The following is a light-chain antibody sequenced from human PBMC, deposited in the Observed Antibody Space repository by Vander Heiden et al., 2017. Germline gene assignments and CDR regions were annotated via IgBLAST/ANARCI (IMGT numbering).Light chain of an antibody. Sequence: DIQMMQSPSTLSASVGDTVTITCRAGQSVGFWLAWYQQKPGKAPNLLIYKASSLESGVPSRFSGKGSGTEFTLTISSLQPDDFATYYCQKYNSYPWTFAQGTKLEIK. CDR1: QSVGFW. CDR3: QKYNSYPWT. J-gene: IGKJ1*01. V-gene: IGKV1-5*03. CDR2: KAS.